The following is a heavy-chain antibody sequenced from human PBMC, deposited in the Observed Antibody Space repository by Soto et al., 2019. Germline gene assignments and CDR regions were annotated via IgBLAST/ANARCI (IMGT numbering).Heavy chain of an antibody. D-gene: IGHD3-22*01. CDR1: GFTVRTND. Sequence: GGSLRLSCAASGFTVRTNDMSWVRQAPGKGLEWIALIHRVENSKYSDSTYYAAPVKGRFAISRDDSKNMVYLQMNSLKTEDTGIYYCTTDSYSSIIVVRFDYWGHGTLVTVSS. V-gene: IGHV3-15*06. CDR2: IHRVENSKYSDST. J-gene: IGHJ4*01. CDR3: TTDSYSSIIVVRFDY.